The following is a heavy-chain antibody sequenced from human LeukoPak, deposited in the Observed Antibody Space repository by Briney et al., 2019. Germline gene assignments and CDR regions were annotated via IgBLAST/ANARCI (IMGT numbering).Heavy chain of an antibody. V-gene: IGHV4-59*08. Sequence: SETLSLTCAVYGGSFSGYYWSWIRQPPGKGLEWIGYIYSSGSANYNPSIKSRVIISGDTSKNQISLKLTSVTAADTAVYFCARHRDYYDTWGRGTLVTVSS. CDR1: GGSFSGYY. CDR3: ARHRDYYDT. D-gene: IGHD3-22*01. J-gene: IGHJ4*01. CDR2: IYSSGSA.